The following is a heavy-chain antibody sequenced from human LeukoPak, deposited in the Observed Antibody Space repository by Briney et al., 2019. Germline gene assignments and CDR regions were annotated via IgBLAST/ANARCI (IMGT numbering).Heavy chain of an antibody. Sequence: GGSLRLSCTGSGFTFSDHFIDWVRQAPGKGLEWVGRAGNKVNSDTTEYAASVKGRFIISREDSKNSLYLYMNSLRTEDTAVYYCTKGYSGLDIYAFDVWGQGTMVTVSS. CDR2: AGNKVNSDTT. V-gene: IGHV3-72*01. J-gene: IGHJ3*01. D-gene: IGHD1-26*01. CDR1: GFTFSDHF. CDR3: TKGYSGLDIYAFDV.